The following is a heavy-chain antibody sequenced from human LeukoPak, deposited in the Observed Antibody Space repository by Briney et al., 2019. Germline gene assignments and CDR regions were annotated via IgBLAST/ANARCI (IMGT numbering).Heavy chain of an antibody. Sequence: GASVKVSCKASGYTFTSYAMHWVRQAPGQRLEWMGWINAGNGNTKYSQKFQGRVTITRDTSASTAYMELSSLRSEDTAVYYCASPPTYCSSTSCPQHDAFDIWGQGTMVTVSS. CDR3: ASPPTYCSSTSCPQHDAFDI. CDR1: GYTFTSYA. J-gene: IGHJ3*02. D-gene: IGHD2-2*01. CDR2: INAGNGNT. V-gene: IGHV1-3*01.